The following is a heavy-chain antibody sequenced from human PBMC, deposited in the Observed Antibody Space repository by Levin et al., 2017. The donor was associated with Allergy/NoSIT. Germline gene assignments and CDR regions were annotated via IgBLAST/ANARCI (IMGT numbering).Heavy chain of an antibody. D-gene: IGHD3-22*01. CDR2: ISSSSSYI. CDR1: GFTFSSYS. J-gene: IGHJ4*02. CDR3: ARDWGYFTPNFDY. Sequence: GGSLRLSCAASGFTFSSYSMNWVRQAPGKGLEWVSSISSSSSYIYYADSVKGRFTISRDNAKNSLYLQMKSLRAEDTAVYYCARDWGYFTPNFDYWGQGTLVTVSS. V-gene: IGHV3-21*01.